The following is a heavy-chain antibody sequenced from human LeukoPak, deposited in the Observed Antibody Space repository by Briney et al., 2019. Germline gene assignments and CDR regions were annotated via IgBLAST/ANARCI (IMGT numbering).Heavy chain of an antibody. CDR3: ASDYYDSSGYSHGALDY. D-gene: IGHD3-22*01. CDR1: GFTFNTYT. V-gene: IGHV3-48*01. J-gene: IGHJ4*02. Sequence: TGGSLRLSCAASGFTFNTYTMNWVRQAPGKGLEWVSYISGSSGIIDYADSVKGRFTISRDNSKNTLYLQMNSLRAEDTAVYYCASDYYDSSGYSHGALDYWGRGTLVTVSS. CDR2: ISGSSGII.